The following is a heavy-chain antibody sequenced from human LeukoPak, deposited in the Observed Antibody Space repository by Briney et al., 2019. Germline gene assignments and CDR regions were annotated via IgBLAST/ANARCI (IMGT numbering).Heavy chain of an antibody. CDR2: INNNGGST. CDR3: VKAKVGATFDS. J-gene: IGHJ4*02. D-gene: IGHD1-26*01. V-gene: IGHV3-64D*06. CDR1: GFTFSSYS. Sequence: GGSLRLSCSASGFTFSSYSLDWVRQAPGKGPEYVSGINNNGGSTQCADSVKGRFTISRDNSKNTVYLQMRSLRPEDTAVYYCVKAKVGATFDSWGQGTLVTVSS.